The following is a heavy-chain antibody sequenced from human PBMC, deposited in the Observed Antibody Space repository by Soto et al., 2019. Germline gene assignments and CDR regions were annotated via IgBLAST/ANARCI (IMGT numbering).Heavy chain of an antibody. CDR3: ARHMPAAGISNSNWFDP. CDR1: VYSFTSYW. Sequence: PGESLKISCKGSVYSFTSYWISWVRQMPGKGLEWMGRIDPSDSYTNYSPSFQGHVTISADKSISTAYLQWSSLKASDTAMYYCARHMPAAGISNSNWFDPWGQGTLVTVSS. D-gene: IGHD6-13*01. CDR2: IDPSDSYT. V-gene: IGHV5-10-1*01. J-gene: IGHJ5*02.